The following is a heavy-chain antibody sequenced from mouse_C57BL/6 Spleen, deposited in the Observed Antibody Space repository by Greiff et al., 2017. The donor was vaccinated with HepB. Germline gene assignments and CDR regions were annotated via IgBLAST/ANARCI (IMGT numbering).Heavy chain of an antibody. CDR2: IRSKSSNYAT. J-gene: IGHJ1*03. Sequence: EVHLVESGGGLVQPKGSLKLSCAASGFTFNTYAMHWVRQAPGKGLEWVARIRSKSSNYATYYADSVKDRFTISRDDSQSMLYLQMNNLKTEDTAMYYCVRASICYYGDWYFDVWGTGTTVTVSS. D-gene: IGHD1-1*01. CDR1: GFTFNTYA. V-gene: IGHV10-3*01. CDR3: VRASICYYGDWYFDV.